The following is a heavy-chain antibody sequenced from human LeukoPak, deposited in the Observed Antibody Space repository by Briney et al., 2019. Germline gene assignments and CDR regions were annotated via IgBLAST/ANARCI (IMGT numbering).Heavy chain of an antibody. Sequence: PSETLSLTCTVSGGSISSYYWSWIRQPPGKGLEWIGYIYYSGSTNYNPSLKSRVTISVDTSKNQFSLKLSSVTAADTAVYYCARVAMIEYYYYYYYMDVWGKGTTVTVSS. V-gene: IGHV4-59*01. CDR1: GGSISSYY. J-gene: IGHJ6*03. D-gene: IGHD3-22*01. CDR3: ARVAMIEYYYYYYYMDV. CDR2: IYYSGST.